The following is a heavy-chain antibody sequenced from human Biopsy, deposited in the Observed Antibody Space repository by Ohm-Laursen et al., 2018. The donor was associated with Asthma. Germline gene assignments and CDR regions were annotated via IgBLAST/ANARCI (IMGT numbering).Heavy chain of an antibody. CDR3: ARQSGQEYGDSIPFDT. Sequence: SLRLSCAAFGFTFSSYGMHWVRQGPGKGLEWVALVSSDGHNKYYEDSVKGRFTISRDNSRNRLYLQINSLTVEDSAVYFCARQSGQEYGDSIPFDTWGQGTKVAVSS. CDR1: GFTFSSYG. CDR2: VSSDGHNK. J-gene: IGHJ3*02. V-gene: IGHV3-30*03. D-gene: IGHD3-22*01.